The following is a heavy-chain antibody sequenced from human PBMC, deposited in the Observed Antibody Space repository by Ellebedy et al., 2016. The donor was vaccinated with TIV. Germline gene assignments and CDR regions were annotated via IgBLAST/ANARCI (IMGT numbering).Heavy chain of an antibody. V-gene: IGHV3-23*01. Sequence: GESLKISCGASGFTFSSHAMSWVRQAPGKGLEWVSAVVGSGERTFYADSVKGRFTISRDNSKNMLYLQMSSLKVEDTAVYYCANVGGSGIYYNGFWGQGTLVTVSS. CDR3: ANVGGSGIYYNGF. CDR1: GFTFSSHA. J-gene: IGHJ4*02. D-gene: IGHD3-10*01. CDR2: VVGSGERT.